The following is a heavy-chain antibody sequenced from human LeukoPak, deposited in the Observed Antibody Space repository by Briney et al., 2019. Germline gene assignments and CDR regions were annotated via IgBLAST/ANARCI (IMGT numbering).Heavy chain of an antibody. CDR2: ISKSGSPI. CDR1: GVTFSDYY. V-gene: IGHV3-11*04. Sequence: VGSLRLSCAASGVTFSDYYWSWIRQAPGKGLEWISHISKSGSPIYYADSVKGRFTISRDNAKNSLYLQMNSLRAEDTAVYYCQGTEGATTSDAFDVWGQGTMVTVSS. D-gene: IGHD1-26*01. CDR3: QGTEGATTSDAFDV. J-gene: IGHJ3*01.